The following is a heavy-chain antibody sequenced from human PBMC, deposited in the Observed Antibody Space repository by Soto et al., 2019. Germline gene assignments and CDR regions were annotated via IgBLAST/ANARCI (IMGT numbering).Heavy chain of an antibody. CDR1: GFTFSTYA. CDR3: ANPQNAGTIDY. J-gene: IGHJ4*02. Sequence: EVQLLESGGGLVQPGGSLRLSCAASGFTFSTYAMSWVRQAPGRGLEWVSLISHSGGGTYYADSVKGRFTISRDNSKNTLYLQMISLRVEDTAVYYCANPQNAGTIDYWGQGILVTVSS. D-gene: IGHD1-1*01. CDR2: ISHSGGGT. V-gene: IGHV3-23*01.